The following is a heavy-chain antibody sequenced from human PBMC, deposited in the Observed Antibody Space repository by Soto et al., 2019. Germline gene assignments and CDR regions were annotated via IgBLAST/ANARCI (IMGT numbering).Heavy chain of an antibody. J-gene: IGHJ4*02. D-gene: IGHD6-13*01. CDR1: GGSISSGDYY. CDR2: IYYSGST. CDR3: ARGDSSSWYWSY. V-gene: IGHV4-30-4*01. Sequence: SETLSLTCTVSGGSISSGDYYWSWIRQPPGKGLEWIGYIYYSGSTYYNPSLKSRVTISVDTSKNQFSLKLSSVTAADTAVYYCARGDSSSWYWSYWGQGTLVTV.